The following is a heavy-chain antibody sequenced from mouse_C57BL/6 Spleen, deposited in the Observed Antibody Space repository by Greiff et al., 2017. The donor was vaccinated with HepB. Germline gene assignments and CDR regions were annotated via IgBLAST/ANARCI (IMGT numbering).Heavy chain of an antibody. D-gene: IGHD1-1*01. CDR2: IWWDDDK. CDR1: GFSLSTFGMG. Sequence: QVTLKVSGPGILQPSQTLSLTCSFSGFSLSTFGMGVGWIRQPSGKGLEWLAHIWWDDDKYYNPALKSRLTISKDTSKNQVFLKSANVDTADTATYYCARRDYGSSSYYFDYWGQGTTLTVSS. V-gene: IGHV8-8*01. J-gene: IGHJ2*01. CDR3: ARRDYGSSSYYFDY.